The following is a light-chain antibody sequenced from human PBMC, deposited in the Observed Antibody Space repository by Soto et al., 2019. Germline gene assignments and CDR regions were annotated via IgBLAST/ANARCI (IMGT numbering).Light chain of an antibody. CDR2: KAS. J-gene: IGKJ5*01. Sequence: IQVTQTPSTLSLSVGDRVTITCRASQTISSWLAWYQQKPGKAPKLLIYKASTLKSGVPSRFSGSGSGTEFTLTISRLQPDDFATYFCHSRAFGQGTRLEI. CDR1: QTISSW. V-gene: IGKV1-5*03. CDR3: HSRA.